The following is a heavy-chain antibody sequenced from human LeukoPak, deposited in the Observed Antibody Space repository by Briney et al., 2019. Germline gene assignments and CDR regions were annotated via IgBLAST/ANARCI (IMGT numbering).Heavy chain of an antibody. J-gene: IGHJ3*01. CDR3: ARQWGWFKSGWWLDTLDV. D-gene: IGHD6-19*01. CDR2: ISSSSSTI. CDR1: GFTFNSFS. V-gene: IGHV3-48*01. Sequence: GGSLRLSCAASGFTFNSFSMNWVRQAPGKGLEWVSYISSSSSTIYYADSVKGRFTISRDNAKNSLYLQMNSLRVDDTAVYYCARQWGWFKSGWWLDTLDVWGQGSRAIVSS.